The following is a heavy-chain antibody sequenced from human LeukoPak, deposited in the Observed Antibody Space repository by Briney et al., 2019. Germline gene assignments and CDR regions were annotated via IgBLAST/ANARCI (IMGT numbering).Heavy chain of an antibody. Sequence: PGGSLRLSCAASGFTFGSYGMHWVRQAPGKGLEWVAVIWYDGSNKYYADSVKGRFTISGDNSKNTLYLQMNSLRAEDTAVYYCAKDRGIAVAGIYDYWGQGTLVTVSS. D-gene: IGHD6-19*01. CDR2: IWYDGSNK. CDR3: AKDRGIAVAGIYDY. CDR1: GFTFGSYG. V-gene: IGHV3-33*06. J-gene: IGHJ4*02.